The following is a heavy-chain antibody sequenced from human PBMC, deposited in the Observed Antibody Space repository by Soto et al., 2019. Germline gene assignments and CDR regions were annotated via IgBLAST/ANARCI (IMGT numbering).Heavy chain of an antibody. CDR2: INPNSGGT. D-gene: IGHD2-21*02. V-gene: IGHV1-2*04. Sequence: QVQLVQSGAEVKKPGASVKVSCKASGYTFTGYYMHWVRQAPGQGLEWMGWINPNSGGTNYAQKFQGWVTMTRDTSISTAYMELSRLRSDDTAVDYFERDARGDEAPMDYWGQGTLVTVSS. CDR3: ERDARGDEAPMDY. CDR1: GYTFTGYY. J-gene: IGHJ4*02.